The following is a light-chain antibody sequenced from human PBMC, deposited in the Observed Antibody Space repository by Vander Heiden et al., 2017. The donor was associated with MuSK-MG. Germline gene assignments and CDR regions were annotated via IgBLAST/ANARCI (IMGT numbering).Light chain of an antibody. CDR2: AAS. CDR3: QQCDSTAWT. J-gene: IGKJ1*01. Sequence: DIQLTQSPSSLSASVGDRVTITCRASQSISPFLNWYKHRPGKAPELLIFAASKLHSGVPSRFSGSGSGTDFTLTISRLQPEDFATYYCQQCDSTAWTFGQGTKVDIK. CDR1: QSISPF. V-gene: IGKV1-39*01.